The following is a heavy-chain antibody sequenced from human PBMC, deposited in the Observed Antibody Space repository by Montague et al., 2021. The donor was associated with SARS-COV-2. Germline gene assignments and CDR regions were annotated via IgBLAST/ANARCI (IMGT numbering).Heavy chain of an antibody. CDR2: IYYSGNT. Sequence: SETLSLTCTVSGGSIRTSSYYWGWIRQPPGKGLDWIGSIYYSGNTYYNPSLKSRVTISVDTSKNQFSLKPSSVTAADTAVYYCAMRGGALDAFDIWGQGTMVIVSS. CDR3: AMRGGALDAFDI. V-gene: IGHV4-39*01. J-gene: IGHJ3*02. CDR1: GGSIRTSSYY. D-gene: IGHD4-17*01.